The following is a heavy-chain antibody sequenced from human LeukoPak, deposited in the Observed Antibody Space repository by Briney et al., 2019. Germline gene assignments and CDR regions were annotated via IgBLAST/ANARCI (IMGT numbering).Heavy chain of an antibody. Sequence: GGSLRLSXAASGFTFSSYGMHWVGQAPGKGLEWVAFIRYDGSNKYYADSVKGRFTISRDNSKNTLYLQMNSLRAEDTAVYYCAKSGYSGGWSFDWFDPWGQGTLVTVSS. J-gene: IGHJ5*02. CDR1: GFTFSSYG. CDR2: IRYDGSNK. V-gene: IGHV3-30*02. CDR3: AKSGYSGGWSFDWFDP. D-gene: IGHD6-19*01.